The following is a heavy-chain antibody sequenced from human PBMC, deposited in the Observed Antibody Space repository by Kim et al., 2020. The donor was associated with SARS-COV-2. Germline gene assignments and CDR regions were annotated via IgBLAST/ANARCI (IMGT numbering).Heavy chain of an antibody. D-gene: IGHD6-13*01. Sequence: SVKVSCKASGGTFSSYAISWVRQAPGQGLEWMGGIIPIFGTANYAQKFQGRVTITADESTSTAYMELSSLRSEDTAVYYCAREGTVPGIAAAGTERAFDYWGQGTLVTVSS. V-gene: IGHV1-69*13. CDR1: GGTFSSYA. CDR3: AREGTVPGIAAAGTERAFDY. CDR2: IIPIFGTA. J-gene: IGHJ4*02.